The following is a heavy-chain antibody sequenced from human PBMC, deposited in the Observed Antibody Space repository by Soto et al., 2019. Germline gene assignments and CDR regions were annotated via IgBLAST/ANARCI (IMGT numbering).Heavy chain of an antibody. CDR3: ARGSSIAGLYYGMDV. CDR1: GGSISSGGYY. J-gene: IGHJ6*02. V-gene: IGHV4-31*03. CDR2: NYYSGIT. Sequence: QVQLQESGPGLVKPSQTLSLTCTVSGGSISSGGYYWTWIRQHPGKCLEWIGYNYYSGITYYNPSLKSRVTMSLATSKNPFSLKLSSVTAAGTAVYYCARGSSIAGLYYGMDVWGQGTTVTVSS. D-gene: IGHD6-6*01.